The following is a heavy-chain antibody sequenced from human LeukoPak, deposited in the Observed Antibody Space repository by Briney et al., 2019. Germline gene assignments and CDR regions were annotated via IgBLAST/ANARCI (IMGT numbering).Heavy chain of an antibody. V-gene: IGHV1-2*02. Sequence: ASVKVSCKASGYTFTGYYMHWVRQAPGQGLEWMGWINPNSGGTNYAQKFQGRVTMTRDTSISTAYMELSRLRSDDTAVYHCARDRNYYDAFDIWGQGTMVTVSS. J-gene: IGHJ3*02. CDR2: INPNSGGT. D-gene: IGHD3-10*01. CDR3: ARDRNYYDAFDI. CDR1: GYTFTGYY.